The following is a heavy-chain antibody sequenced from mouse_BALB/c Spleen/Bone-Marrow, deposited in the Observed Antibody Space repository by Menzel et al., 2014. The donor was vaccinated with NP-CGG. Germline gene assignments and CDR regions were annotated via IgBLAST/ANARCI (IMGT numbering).Heavy chain of an antibody. V-gene: IGHV5-17*02. CDR3: ARDDGYYIRNAMDY. Sequence: EVKLMESGGGLVQPGGSRKLSCAASGLTFSSFGMHWVRQAPERGLEWVAYISSGTSTIYYADTVKGRFTISRDNPKNTLFLQMTSLRSEDTAIYYCARDDGYYIRNAMDYWGQGTSVTVSS. J-gene: IGHJ4*01. D-gene: IGHD2-3*01. CDR2: ISSGTSTI. CDR1: GLTFSSFG.